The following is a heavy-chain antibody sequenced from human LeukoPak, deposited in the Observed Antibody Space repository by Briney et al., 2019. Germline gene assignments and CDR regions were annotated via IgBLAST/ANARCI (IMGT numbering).Heavy chain of an antibody. CDR1: GFTFSSYA. D-gene: IGHD1-26*01. CDR3: AREYSGSYYLYYYYYMDV. V-gene: IGHV3-30*04. Sequence: GGSLRLSCAASGFTFSSYAMHWVRQAPGKGLEWVAVISYDGSNKYYADSVKGRFTISRDNSKNTLYLQMNSLRAEDTAVYYCAREYSGSYYLYYYYYMDVWGKGTTVTVSS. J-gene: IGHJ6*03. CDR2: ISYDGSNK.